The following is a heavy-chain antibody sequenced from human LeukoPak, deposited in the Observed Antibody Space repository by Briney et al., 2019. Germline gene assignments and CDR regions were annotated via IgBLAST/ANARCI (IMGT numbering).Heavy chain of an antibody. CDR3: AGYGSRSSYKVFDY. CDR1: GGSVSSSY. J-gene: IGHJ4*02. CDR2: VHYAESS. D-gene: IGHD3-10*01. V-gene: IGHV4-59*02. Sequence: SETLSLTCIVSGGSVSSSYWSWIRQSPGKGLEWIGYVHYAESSYYNPSLKSRVTLSVDTSKNQFSLRLSSVTAADTAVYYCAGYGSRSSYKVFDYWGQGTLVTVSS.